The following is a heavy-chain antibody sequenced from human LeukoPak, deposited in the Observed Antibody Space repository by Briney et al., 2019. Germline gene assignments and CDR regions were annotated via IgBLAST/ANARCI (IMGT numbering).Heavy chain of an antibody. V-gene: IGHV3-23*01. CDR2: ISGSGGST. Sequence: GGSLRLSCAASGFTFSSYAMSWVRQAPGKGLEWVSAISGSGGSTDHADSVKGRFTISRDNSKNTLYLQMNSLRAEDTAVYYCAKDYYYDFWSGQEYWGQGTLVTVSS. D-gene: IGHD3-3*01. CDR1: GFTFSSYA. J-gene: IGHJ4*02. CDR3: AKDYYYDFWSGQEY.